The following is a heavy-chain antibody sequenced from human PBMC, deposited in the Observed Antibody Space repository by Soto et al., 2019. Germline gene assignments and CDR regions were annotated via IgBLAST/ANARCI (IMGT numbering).Heavy chain of an antibody. V-gene: IGHV5-51*01. J-gene: IGHJ6*02. CDR3: ARHGLAVADSYGLDV. CDR1: GYSFTSXX. Sequence: SLXISCKGSGYSFTSXXXXXXRQMPGKGLEXMGIIYPDDSDTRYRPSFQGQVTMSADKYTSTDYLQWKSLKASDTAMYYCARHGLAVADSYGLDVWGQGAPVTVSS. CDR2: IYPDDSDT. D-gene: IGHD6-19*01.